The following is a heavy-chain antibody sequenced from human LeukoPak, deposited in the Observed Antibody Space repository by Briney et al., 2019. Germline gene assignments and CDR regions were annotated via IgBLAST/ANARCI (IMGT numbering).Heavy chain of an antibody. CDR2: IYYSGSI. V-gene: IGHV4-59*11. CDR3: ARRGTRNWFDP. CDR1: GGSISSHY. Sequence: SETLSLTCTVSGGSISSHYWSWIRQPPGKGLEWIGYIYYSGSINYNPSLKSRVTISVDTSKNQFSLKLSSVTAADTAVYYCARRGTRNWFDPWGQGTLVTVSS. J-gene: IGHJ5*02.